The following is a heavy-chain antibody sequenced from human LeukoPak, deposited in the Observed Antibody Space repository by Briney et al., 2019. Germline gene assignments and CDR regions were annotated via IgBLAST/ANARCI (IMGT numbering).Heavy chain of an antibody. CDR1: GFTFSNYA. V-gene: IGHV3-23*01. CDR2: ISGSGAST. Sequence: GGSLRLSCAASGFTFSNYAMSWVRQAPGKGLEWVSLISGSGASTYYPDSGKGRFTISRDNSKNTLSLQMNSLRADDTAVYYCAPDLRGSASSLDDWGQGTLVTVSS. J-gene: IGHJ4*02. CDR3: APDLRGSASSLDD. D-gene: IGHD6-25*01.